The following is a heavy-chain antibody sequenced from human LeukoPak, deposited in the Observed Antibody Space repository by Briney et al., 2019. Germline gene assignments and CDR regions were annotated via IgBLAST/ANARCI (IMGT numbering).Heavy chain of an antibody. CDR3: ARVYGSGNLEFDY. J-gene: IGHJ4*02. Sequence: PSETLSLTCTVSGGSISSYYWSWIRQPPGKGLEWIGYIYYSGSTNYNPSLKSRVTISVDTSKNQFSLKLSSVTAADTAVYYCARVYGSGNLEFDYWGQGTLVTVSS. D-gene: IGHD3-10*01. CDR1: GGSISSYY. V-gene: IGHV4-59*01. CDR2: IYYSGST.